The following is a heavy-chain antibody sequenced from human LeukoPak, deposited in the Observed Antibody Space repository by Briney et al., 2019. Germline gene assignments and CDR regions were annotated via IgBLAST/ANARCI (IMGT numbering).Heavy chain of an antibody. V-gene: IGHV3-23*01. CDR2: IGGSGDRT. CDR3: AKDPVVYHGGSGWHYFDY. Sequence: PGGSLRLSCAVSGLTFSSYAMSWVRQAPGRGPEWVSPIGGSGDRTYYADSVKGRFTISRDNSKNTLYLQMNSLRAEDTALYYCAKDPVVYHGGSGWHYFDYWGQGTLVTVSS. J-gene: IGHJ4*02. CDR1: GLTFSSYA. D-gene: IGHD6-19*01.